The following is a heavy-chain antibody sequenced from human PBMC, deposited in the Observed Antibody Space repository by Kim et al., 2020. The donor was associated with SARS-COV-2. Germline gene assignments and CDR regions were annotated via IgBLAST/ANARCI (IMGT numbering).Heavy chain of an antibody. CDR3: ARDQPYSSSWEFQH. Sequence: GGSLRLSCAASGFTFSSYSMNWVRQAPGKGLEWVSSISSSSYIYYADSVKGRFTISRDNAKNSLYLQMNSLRAEDTAVYYCARDQPYSSSWEFQHWGQDTLVTVSS. CDR1: GFTFSSYS. J-gene: IGHJ1*01. V-gene: IGHV3-21*01. D-gene: IGHD6-13*01. CDR2: ISSSSYI.